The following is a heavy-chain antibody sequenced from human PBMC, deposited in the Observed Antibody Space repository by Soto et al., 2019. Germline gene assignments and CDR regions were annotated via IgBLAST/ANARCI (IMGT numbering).Heavy chain of an antibody. CDR1: GDSVSSNSAV. V-gene: IGHV6-1*01. D-gene: IGHD6-13*01. CDR3: ARESVRQQLAYYFDY. J-gene: IGHJ4*02. CDR2: TYYRSKWYI. Sequence: SQTLSLTCAISGDSVSSNSAVWNWIRQSPSRGLEWLGRTYYRSKWYIDYAVSVKSRITINPDISHNQVSLHLNSVTPEDTAVSYSARESVRQQLAYYFDYRRQGTLVTVSS.